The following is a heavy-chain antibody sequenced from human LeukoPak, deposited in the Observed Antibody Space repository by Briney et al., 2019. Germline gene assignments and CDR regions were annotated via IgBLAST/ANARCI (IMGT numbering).Heavy chain of an antibody. CDR3: AKVYSVSIYYYYGMDV. V-gene: IGHV3-30*18. CDR2: ISYDGSNK. J-gene: IGHJ6*02. D-gene: IGHD4-11*01. CDR1: GLSFSDHG. Sequence: QPGGSLRLSCVASGLSFSDHGMHWARQAPGKGLEWVAVISYDGSNKYYADSMKGRFIISRDNSKNTLYLQMNSLRAEDTAVYYCAKVYSVSIYYYYGMDVWGQGTTVTVSS.